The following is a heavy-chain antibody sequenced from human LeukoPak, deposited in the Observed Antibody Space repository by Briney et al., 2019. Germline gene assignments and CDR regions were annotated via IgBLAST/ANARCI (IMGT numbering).Heavy chain of an antibody. CDR2: IKNEHYGGTA. Sequence: PGGSLRLSCVGSGFSFISVWLNWVRQTPGKGLEWVGRIKNEHYGGTADYNEAIKGRFTISRDDSKNTLYLQMNSLRTEDTAMYYCARGPQRGVIMNWGQGTLVTVSS. V-gene: IGHV3-15*07. CDR3: ARGPQRGVIMN. CDR1: GFSFISVW. D-gene: IGHD3-10*01. J-gene: IGHJ4*02.